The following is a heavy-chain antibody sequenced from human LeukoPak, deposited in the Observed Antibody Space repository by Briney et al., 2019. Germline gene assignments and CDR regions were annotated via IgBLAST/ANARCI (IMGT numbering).Heavy chain of an antibody. J-gene: IGHJ4*02. CDR3: ARDGGSSWYVIDY. Sequence: ASVKVSCKASGYTFTSYGISWVRQAPGQGLEWMGWINPNSGGTNYAQKFQGRVTMTRDTSISTAYMELSRLRSDDTAVYYCARDGGSSWYVIDYWGQGTLVTVSS. D-gene: IGHD6-13*01. CDR2: INPNSGGT. CDR1: GYTFTSYG. V-gene: IGHV1-2*02.